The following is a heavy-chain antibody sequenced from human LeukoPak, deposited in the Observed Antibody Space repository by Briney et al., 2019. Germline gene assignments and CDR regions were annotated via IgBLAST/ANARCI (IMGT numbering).Heavy chain of an antibody. CDR3: ARRVHRGGSYSSHSDY. D-gene: IGHD1-26*01. J-gene: IGHJ4*02. CDR2: IYPGDSDT. Sequence: GESLKISCKGSGYIFTTYWIAWVRQLPGKGLEWMGIIYPGDSDTTYSPSFQGQVTISADKSISTAYLQWSSLKASDTAMYYCARRVHRGGSYSSHSDYWGQGTLVTVSS. CDR1: GYIFTTYW. V-gene: IGHV5-51*01.